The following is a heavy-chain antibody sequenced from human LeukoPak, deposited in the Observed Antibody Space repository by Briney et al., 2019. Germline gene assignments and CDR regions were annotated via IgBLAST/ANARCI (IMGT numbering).Heavy chain of an antibody. V-gene: IGHV3-23*01. CDR2: ISGSDGST. Sequence: QSGGSLRLSCAASGFTFSTYAMSWVRQAPGKGLEWVSGISGSDGSTYYADSVKGRFTLSRDDSKNTLYLQMNSLRAEDMAVYYCAKGLRYFDYWGQGTLVTVSS. CDR3: AKGLRYFDY. D-gene: IGHD5-12*01. J-gene: IGHJ4*02. CDR1: GFTFSTYA.